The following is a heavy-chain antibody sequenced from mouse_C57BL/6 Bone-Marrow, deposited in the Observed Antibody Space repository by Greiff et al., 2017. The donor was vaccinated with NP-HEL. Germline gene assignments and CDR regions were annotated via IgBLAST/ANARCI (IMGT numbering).Heavy chain of an antibody. D-gene: IGHD2-4*01. CDR3: RIYYEYDEDD. Sequence: EVQLVESGAELVRPGASVKLSCTASGFNIKDDYMHWVKLRPEQGLEWIGWIDPENGDTAYASKFQGKATITADTSSNTAYLQLSSLTSEDTAVYDCRIYYEYDEDDWGQGTTLTVSS. CDR1: GFNIKDDY. CDR2: IDPENGDT. J-gene: IGHJ2*01. V-gene: IGHV14-4*01.